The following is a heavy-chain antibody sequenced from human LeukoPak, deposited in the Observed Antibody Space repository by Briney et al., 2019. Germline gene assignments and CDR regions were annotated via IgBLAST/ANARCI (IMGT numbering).Heavy chain of an antibody. CDR1: GDSVTGYY. J-gene: IGHJ3*02. D-gene: IGHD3-22*01. CDR2: IYKIGTT. Sequence: SETLSLTCTVFGDSVTGYYLNWVRQPPGKGLEWIGHIYKIGTTNYNPSLKSRLTISADTSKNQFSLKLRSVTAADTAVYYCARSPNYYDSSGHDAFDIWGQGTMVTVSS. V-gene: IGHV4-59*02. CDR3: ARSPNYYDSSGHDAFDI.